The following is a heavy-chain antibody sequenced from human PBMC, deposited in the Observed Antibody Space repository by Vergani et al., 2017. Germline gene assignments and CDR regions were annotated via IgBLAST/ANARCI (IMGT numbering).Heavy chain of an antibody. D-gene: IGHD6-13*01. CDR3: ARPGSSSWYQVSWYFDL. Sequence: QVQLQESGQGLVKPSETLSLTCAVSGYSISSGYYWGWIRQPPGKGLEWIGSIYHSGSTYYNPSLKSRVTISVDTSKNQFSLKLSSVTAADTAVYYCARPGSSSWYQVSWYFDLWGRGTLVTVSS. V-gene: IGHV4-38-2*01. CDR2: IYHSGST. J-gene: IGHJ2*01. CDR1: GYSISSGYY.